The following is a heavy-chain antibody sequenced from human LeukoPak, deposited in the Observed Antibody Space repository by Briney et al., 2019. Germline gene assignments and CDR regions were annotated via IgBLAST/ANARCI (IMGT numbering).Heavy chain of an antibody. V-gene: IGHV3-53*01. CDR3: ARVAFRSSSYISGIDY. D-gene: IGHD6-6*01. CDR2: IYSGGST. J-gene: IGHJ4*02. CDR1: GFTVSSSY. Sequence: GGSLRLSCSASGFTVSSSYMSWVRQAPGKGLEWVSVIYSGGSTYYADSVKGRFTISRDNSKNTLYLQMNSLRIEDTAVYYCARVAFRSSSYISGIDYWGQGTLVTVSP.